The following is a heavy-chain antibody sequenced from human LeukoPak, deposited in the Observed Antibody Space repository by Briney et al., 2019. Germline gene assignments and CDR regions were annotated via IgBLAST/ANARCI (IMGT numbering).Heavy chain of an antibody. CDR1: GGSIRSYY. J-gene: IGHJ6*03. D-gene: IGHD3-16*02. CDR3: ARHSPRYVWGSYRSNYMDV. Sequence: SETLSLTCTVSGGSIRSYYWSWIRQPPGKGLEWIGYIYYSGSTNYNPSLKSRVTISVDTSKNQFSLKLSSVTAADTAVYYCARHSPRYVWGSYRSNYMDVWGKGTTVTISS. V-gene: IGHV4-59*01. CDR2: IYYSGST.